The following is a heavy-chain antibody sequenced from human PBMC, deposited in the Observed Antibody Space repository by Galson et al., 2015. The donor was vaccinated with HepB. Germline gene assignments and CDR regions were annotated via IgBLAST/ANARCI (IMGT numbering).Heavy chain of an antibody. CDR3: ARTIVVVPAAILHGMDV. CDR2: IYWNEDK. V-gene: IGHV2-5*01. J-gene: IGHJ6*02. Sequence: PALVKPTQPLTLTCTFSGFSLRTRGEGVGWIRQPPGKALEWLALIYWNEDKRYRSSLKSRLTITKDTSKNQVVLTMTNMDPVDTATYYCARTIVVVPAAILHGMDVWGQGTTVTVSS. CDR1: GFSLRTRGEG. D-gene: IGHD2-2*02.